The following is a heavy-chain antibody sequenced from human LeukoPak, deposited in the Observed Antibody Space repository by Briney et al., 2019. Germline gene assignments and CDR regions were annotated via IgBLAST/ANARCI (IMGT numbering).Heavy chain of an antibody. V-gene: IGHV1-18*01. J-gene: IGHJ4*02. D-gene: IGHD3-10*01. CDR2: ISAYNGNT. CDR1: GYTFTTYG. CDR3: ARDMWSRDGSGSLLRHYFDY. Sequence: ASVKVSCKASGYTFTTYGITWVRQAPGQGLEWMGWISAYNGNTNYAQKFQGRVTMTRDTSISTAYMELSRLRSDDTAVYYCARDMWSRDGSGSLLRHYFDYWGQGTLVTVSS.